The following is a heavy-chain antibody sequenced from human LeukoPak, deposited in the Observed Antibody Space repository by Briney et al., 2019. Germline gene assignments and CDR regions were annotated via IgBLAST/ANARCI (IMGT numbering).Heavy chain of an antibody. CDR1: GLTFSNSW. V-gene: IGHV3-74*01. Sequence: GGSLRLSCEASGLTFSNSWMHWVRQAPGKGLVWVSRINNEGTTISYADSVKGRFTISRDNAKNTLYLQMNSLRAEDTAVYYCARVSGLGMDEYYQHWGQGTLVTVAS. J-gene: IGHJ1*01. CDR3: ARVSGLGMDEYYQH. D-gene: IGHD3-10*01. CDR2: INNEGTTI.